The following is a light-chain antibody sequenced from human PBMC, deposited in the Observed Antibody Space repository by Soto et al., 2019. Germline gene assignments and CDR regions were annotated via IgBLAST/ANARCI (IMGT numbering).Light chain of an antibody. CDR1: QSVSSSY. J-gene: IGKJ3*01. CDR2: GAS. V-gene: IGKV3-20*01. CDR3: QQYGSSPR. Sequence: ELVLTQSPGTLSLSPGERATLSCRASQSVSSSYLAWYQQKPGQAPRLLIYGASSRATGIPDRFSGSGSGTAFTLTISSLEPEDFAVYYCQQYGSSPRFGPGTKVDIK.